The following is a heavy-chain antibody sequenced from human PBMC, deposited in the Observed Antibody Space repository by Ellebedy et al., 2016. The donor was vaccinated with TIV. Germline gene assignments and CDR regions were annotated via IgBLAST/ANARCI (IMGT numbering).Heavy chain of an antibody. CDR3: ARVGSNGWYWVDP. CDR2: VYSTGNT. D-gene: IGHD6-19*01. V-gene: IGHV4-59*01. Sequence: SETLSLTCAVSGVSISTYCWSWIRQPPGKGLEWIGCVYSTGNTNNNPSLKSRVTISIDTSKNEFSLKLTSVTAADTAMYYCARVGSNGWYWVDPWGQGTLVTVSS. CDR1: GVSISTYC. J-gene: IGHJ5*02.